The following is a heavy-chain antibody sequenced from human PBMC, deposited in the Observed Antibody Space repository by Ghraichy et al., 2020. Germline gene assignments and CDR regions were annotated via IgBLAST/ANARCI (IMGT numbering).Heavy chain of an antibody. CDR1: GFTFSSYS. J-gene: IGHJ6*02. Sequence: GAMNISCAASGFTFSSYSMNWVRQAPGKGLEWVSYISSSSSTIYYADSVKGRFTISRDNAKNSLYLQMNSLRDEDMAVYYCARDCGYEYCSSTSLDVWGQGTTVTVSS. D-gene: IGHD2-2*01. CDR3: ARDCGYEYCSSTSLDV. CDR2: ISSSSSTI. V-gene: IGHV3-48*02.